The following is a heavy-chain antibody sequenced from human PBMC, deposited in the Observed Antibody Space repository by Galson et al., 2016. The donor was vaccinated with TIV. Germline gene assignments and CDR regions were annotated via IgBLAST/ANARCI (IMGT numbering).Heavy chain of an antibody. D-gene: IGHD5-18*01. CDR3: ARSGYTYGLIGLPSSYWYFDL. CDR2: IIPIIGMT. Sequence: SVKVSCKASGSIFSTYTIFWVRQAPGQGLEWMGRIIPIIGMTNYAQKFQGRVTITADTSTNTAYMELRSLTSDDTAVYYCARSGYTYGLIGLPSSYWYFDLWGRGTLVTVSS. J-gene: IGHJ2*01. V-gene: IGHV1-69*02. CDR1: GSIFSTYT.